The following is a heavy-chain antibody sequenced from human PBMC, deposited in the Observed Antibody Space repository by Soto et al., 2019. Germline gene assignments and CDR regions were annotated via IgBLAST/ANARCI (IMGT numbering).Heavy chain of an antibody. V-gene: IGHV4-39*02. D-gene: IGHD2-21*01. Sequence: PSETLSLTCTVSNVSIKNDNVYWAWIRQSPGRGLEWIGSIYYRGSPKVNPSLRSRAAISVDTSHNQFFLRLSSVTAADTAKYYCARDVVALPVGQHNYGLDVWGQGTTVTVSS. J-gene: IGHJ6*02. CDR3: ARDVVALPVGQHNYGLDV. CDR1: NVSIKNDNVY. CDR2: IYYRGSP.